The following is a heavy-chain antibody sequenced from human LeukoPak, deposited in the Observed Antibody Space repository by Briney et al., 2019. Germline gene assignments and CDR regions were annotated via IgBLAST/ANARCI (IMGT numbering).Heavy chain of an antibody. D-gene: IGHD5-18*01. J-gene: IGHJ6*03. V-gene: IGHV1-8*01. CDR1: GYTFTSYD. CDR2: MNPNSGNT. Sequence: ASVKVSCKASGYTFTSYDTNWVRQATGQGLEWMGWMNPNSGNTGYAQKFQGRVTMTRNTSISTAYMELSSLRSEDTAVYYCAVRGYSYGYYYYYYYMDVWGKGTTVTVSS. CDR3: AVRGYSYGYYYYYYYMDV.